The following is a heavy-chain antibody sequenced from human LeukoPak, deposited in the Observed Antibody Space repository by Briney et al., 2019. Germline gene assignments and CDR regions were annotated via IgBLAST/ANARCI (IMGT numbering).Heavy chain of an antibody. J-gene: IGHJ3*02. V-gene: IGHV1-2*02. CDR3: ARGPGIVGATDDDDAFDI. CDR1: GYTFTGYY. CDR2: INPNSGGT. Sequence: GASVKVSCKASGYTFTGYYMHWVRQAPGQGLEWMGWINPNSGGTNYAQKFRGRVTMTRDTSISTAYMELSRLRSDDTAVYYCARGPGIVGATDDDDAFDIWGQGTMVTVSS. D-gene: IGHD1-26*01.